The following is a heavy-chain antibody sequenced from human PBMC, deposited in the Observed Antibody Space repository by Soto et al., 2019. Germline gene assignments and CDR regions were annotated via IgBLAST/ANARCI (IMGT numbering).Heavy chain of an antibody. CDR1: GYSFSDYD. J-gene: IGHJ4*02. CDR3: ARAQSSGYSYGSLDY. Sequence: CASVKVSCKASGYSFSDYDINWVRQATGQGLEWMGWMNPNSGNTGYEQKFQVRVTMTRDTPINTAYIEVTNLRSEDTAVYYCARAQSSGYSYGSLDYWGQGTPVTVSS. D-gene: IGHD5-18*01. V-gene: IGHV1-8*01. CDR2: MNPNSGNT.